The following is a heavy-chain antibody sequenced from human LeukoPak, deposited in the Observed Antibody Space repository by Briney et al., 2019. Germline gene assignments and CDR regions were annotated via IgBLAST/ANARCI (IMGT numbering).Heavy chain of an antibody. CDR3: ATGLRFVSYFDY. D-gene: IGHD5-12*01. J-gene: IGHJ4*02. CDR2: INPNSGGT. CDR1: GYTFTGYY. V-gene: IGHV1-2*06. Sequence: ASVKVSCKASGYTFTGYYMHWVRQAPGQGLEWMGRINPNSGGTNYAQKFQGRVTMTEDTSTDTAYMELSSLRSEDTAVYYCATGLRFVSYFDYWGQGTLVTVSS.